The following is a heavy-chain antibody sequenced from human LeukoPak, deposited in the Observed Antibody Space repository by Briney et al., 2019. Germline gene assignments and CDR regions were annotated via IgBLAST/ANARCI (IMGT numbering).Heavy chain of an antibody. CDR3: AKATTMTQRGYFDY. Sequence: PGRSLRLSCAASGFSFKDTGMHWVRQAPGKGLEWVAIISYDGSNKYYADSVKGRFTISRDNSKNTLYLQMNSLRVEDTAVYYCAKATTMTQRGYFDYWGQGTLVTVSS. D-gene: IGHD4-17*01. J-gene: IGHJ4*02. CDR2: ISYDGSNK. V-gene: IGHV3-30*18. CDR1: GFSFKDTG.